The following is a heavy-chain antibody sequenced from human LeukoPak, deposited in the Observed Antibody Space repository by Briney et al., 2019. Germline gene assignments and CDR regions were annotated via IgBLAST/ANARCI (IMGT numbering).Heavy chain of an antibody. CDR2: IYSSGTT. Sequence: SETLSFTCTVSGGSISSSGYHWGWIRQPPGEGLEWIGNIYSSGTTYYSSSLKSRVTISVDTSKNQFSLNLSSVTAADTAVYYCTRRLSGSAWRDYWGQGTLVTVSS. CDR1: GGSISSSGYH. D-gene: IGHD6-19*01. V-gene: IGHV4-39*01. J-gene: IGHJ4*02. CDR3: TRRLSGSAWRDY.